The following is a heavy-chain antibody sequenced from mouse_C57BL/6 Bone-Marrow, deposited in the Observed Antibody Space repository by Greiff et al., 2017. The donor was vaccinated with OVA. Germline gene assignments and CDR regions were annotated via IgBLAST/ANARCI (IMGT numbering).Heavy chain of an antibody. J-gene: IGHJ3*01. Sequence: VQLKESGAELVRPGASVKFSCTASGFNIKDDYMHWVKQRPEQGLEWIGWIDPETGDTEYASKFQGKATITADTASNTAYLQLSSLTSEDTAVYYCTRGSFFAYWGKGTLVTVSA. CDR2: IDPETGDT. V-gene: IGHV14-4*01. CDR1: GFNIKDDY. D-gene: IGHD1-1*02. CDR3: TRGSFFAY.